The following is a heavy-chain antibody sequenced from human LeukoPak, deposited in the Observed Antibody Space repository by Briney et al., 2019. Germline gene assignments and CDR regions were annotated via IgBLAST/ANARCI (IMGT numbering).Heavy chain of an antibody. CDR1: GFTASSTS. CDR3: ARRRGGYGDGDFDY. CDR2: IRGDTST. J-gene: IGHJ4*02. Sequence: PGGSLRLSCAASGFTASSTSIIWVRKAPGKGLERVSYIRGDTSTEYAEYVRGRFTISRDDAKNTVYLQMNSLRVEDTSVYYCARRRGGYGDGDFDYWGQGTLVTVSS. V-gene: IGHV3-66*04. D-gene: IGHD4-17*01.